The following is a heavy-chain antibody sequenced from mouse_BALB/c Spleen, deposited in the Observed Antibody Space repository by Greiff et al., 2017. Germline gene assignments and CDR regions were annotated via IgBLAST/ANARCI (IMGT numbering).Heavy chain of an antibody. V-gene: IGHV14-1*02. CDR1: GFNIKDYY. J-gene: IGHJ4*01. Sequence: EVNVVESGAELVRPGALVKLSCKASGFNIKDYYMHWVKQRPEQGLEWIGWIDPENGNTIYDPKFQGKASITADTSSNTAYLQLSSLTSEDTAVYYCARSNWDYAMDYWGQGTSVTVSS. CDR2: IDPENGNT. D-gene: IGHD4-1*01. CDR3: ARSNWDYAMDY.